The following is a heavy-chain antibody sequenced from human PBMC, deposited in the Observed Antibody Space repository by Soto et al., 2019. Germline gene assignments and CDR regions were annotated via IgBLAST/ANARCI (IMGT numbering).Heavy chain of an antibody. J-gene: IGHJ4*02. CDR3: ARGTPTPGLDY. D-gene: IGHD2-15*01. CDR2: INQDGSQT. V-gene: IGHV3-7*03. CDR1: GFTFNNCW. Sequence: GGSLRLSCAASGFTFNNCWMNWVRQAPGKGLEWVADINQDGSQTNYVDSVKGRFTISRDNAKNSLYLQMNSLRAEATAVYYCARGTPTPGLDYWGQGTLVTVSS.